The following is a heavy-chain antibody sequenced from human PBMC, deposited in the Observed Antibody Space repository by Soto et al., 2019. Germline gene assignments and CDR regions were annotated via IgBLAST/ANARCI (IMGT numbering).Heavy chain of an antibody. J-gene: IGHJ4*02. D-gene: IGHD4-4*01. Sequence: GGSLRLSCAASGFTFSSYAMSWVRQAPGKGLEWVSAISGSGGSTYYADSVKGRFTISRDNSKNTLYLQMNSLRAEDTAVYYYASRGVDYSNPPSTRQFDYWGQGTLVTVSS. V-gene: IGHV3-23*01. CDR1: GFTFSSYA. CDR3: ASRGVDYSNPPSTRQFDY. CDR2: ISGSGGST.